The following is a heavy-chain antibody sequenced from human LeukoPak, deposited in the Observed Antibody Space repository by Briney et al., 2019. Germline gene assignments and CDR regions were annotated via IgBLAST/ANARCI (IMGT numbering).Heavy chain of an antibody. CDR3: ARSPTKRVTDDY. D-gene: IGHD5/OR15-5a*01. J-gene: IGHJ4*02. CDR2: ISPSGST. Sequence: SETLSLTCAVSDVSIFRSNWWSWVRQLPGKGLVWIGQISPSGSTNYSPSLKSRVTISVDKSKTQFSLIWTAVTAADTAVYFCARSPTKRVTDDYWGQGTLVTVSS. V-gene: IGHV4-4*02. CDR1: DVSIFRSNW.